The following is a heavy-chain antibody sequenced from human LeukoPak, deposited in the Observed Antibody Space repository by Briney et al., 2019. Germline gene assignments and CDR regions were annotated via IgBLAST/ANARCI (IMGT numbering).Heavy chain of an antibody. CDR1: GYTFTSYG. V-gene: IGHV1-18*01. CDR2: ISAYNGNT. J-gene: IGHJ5*02. CDR3: ARDPTIFGVVTWFDP. D-gene: IGHD3-3*01. Sequence: ASVKVSCKVSGYTFTSYGISWVRQAPGQGLEWMGWISAYNGNTNYAQKLQGRVTMTTDTSTSTAYMELRSLRSDDTAVYYCARDPTIFGVVTWFDPWGQGTLVTVSS.